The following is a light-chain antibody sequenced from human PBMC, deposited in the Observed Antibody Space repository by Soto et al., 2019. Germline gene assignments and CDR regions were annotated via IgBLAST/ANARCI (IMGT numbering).Light chain of an antibody. CDR3: ATWDDSLSGRV. CDR1: SSDIGAYIY. J-gene: IGLJ3*02. V-gene: IGLV2-8*01. CDR2: EVS. Sequence: QSALTQPPSASGSPGQSVTISCTGTSSDIGAYIYVSWYQQHPGKAPKLMISEVSRRPSGVPERFSGSKSGNTASLAISGLRSEDEADYYCATWDDSLSGRVFGGGTKLTVL.